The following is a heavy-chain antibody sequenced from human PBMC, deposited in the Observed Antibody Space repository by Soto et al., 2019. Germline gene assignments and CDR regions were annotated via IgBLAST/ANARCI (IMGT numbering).Heavy chain of an antibody. CDR3: TRGPRATSAGTGAH. Sequence: GGSLRLSCAGSGFTFSIYWMHWGRQVPGKGPVWVARIYNDGTYADYADSVKGRFTISRDNAKDTLYLQMNDLRAEDSALYHCTRGPRATSAGTGAHWGQGTLVTVSS. V-gene: IGHV3-74*01. D-gene: IGHD6-13*01. CDR2: IYNDGTYA. CDR1: GFTFSIYW. J-gene: IGHJ4*02.